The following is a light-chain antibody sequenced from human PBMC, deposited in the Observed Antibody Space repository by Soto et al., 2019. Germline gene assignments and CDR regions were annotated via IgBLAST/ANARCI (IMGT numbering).Light chain of an antibody. CDR1: QSISSY. CDR3: QQSDSTPPT. V-gene: IGKV1-39*01. CDR2: TAS. Sequence: DIQMTQSPSSLSASVGDRVTITCRASQSISSYLNWYQQKPGQAPMLLIYTASSLQSGVPSRFSGSGSGTDFTLTISSLQPEDFATYYCQQSDSTPPTLGQGTKVEI. J-gene: IGKJ1*01.